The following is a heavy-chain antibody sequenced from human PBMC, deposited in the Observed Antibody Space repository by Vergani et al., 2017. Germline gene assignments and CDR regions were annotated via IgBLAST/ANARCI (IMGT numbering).Heavy chain of an antibody. Sequence: QLQLQESGPGLVKPSETLSLTCTVSGGSIGSSSYYWGWIRQPPGKGLEWIGSIYYSGSTYYNPSLKSRVTISVDTSKNQFSLKLSSVTAADTAVYYCARDNGIRYYYYGMDVWGQGTTVTVSS. D-gene: IGHD2-8*01. J-gene: IGHJ6*02. V-gene: IGHV4-39*07. CDR3: ARDNGIRYYYYGMDV. CDR2: IYYSGST. CDR1: GGSIGSSSYY.